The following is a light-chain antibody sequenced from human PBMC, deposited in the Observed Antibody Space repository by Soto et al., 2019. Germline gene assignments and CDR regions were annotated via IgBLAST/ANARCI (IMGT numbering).Light chain of an antibody. CDR2: AAS. Sequence: DIQMTQSPSTLSASVGDRVTITCRPSQSVSTWLAWYQQKPGKAPKLLIYAASSLQSGVPSRFSGSGSGTDFTLTISSLQPEDFATYYCQQSYSTPLYTFGQGTKVDIK. CDR3: QQSYSTPLYT. J-gene: IGKJ2*01. V-gene: IGKV1-39*01. CDR1: QSVSTW.